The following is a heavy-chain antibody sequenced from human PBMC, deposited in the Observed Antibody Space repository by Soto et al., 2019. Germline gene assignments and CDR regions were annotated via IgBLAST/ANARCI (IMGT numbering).Heavy chain of an antibody. Sequence: SETLSLTCAVYGGSFSGYYWSWIRQPPGKGLEWIGEINHSGSTNYNPSLKSRVTISVDTSKNQFSLKLSSVTAADTAVYYCARGKIGYCSGGSCYGSRYTWFDPWGKGTLVTVSS. CDR1: GGSFSGYY. V-gene: IGHV4-34*01. D-gene: IGHD2-15*01. CDR2: INHSGST. J-gene: IGHJ5*02. CDR3: ARGKIGYCSGGSCYGSRYTWFDP.